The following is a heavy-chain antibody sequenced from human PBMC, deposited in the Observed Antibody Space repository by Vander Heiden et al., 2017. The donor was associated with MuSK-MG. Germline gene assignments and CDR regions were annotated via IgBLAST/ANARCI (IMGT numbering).Heavy chain of an antibody. CDR2: INNSGST. Sequence: QVQLQQWCAGLLKPSETLSLTCSVYGGSFSGYSWTWIRQPPGKGLDRIGEINNSGSTNYNPSLKSRVTISVDTSKNQFSLKLSSVTGADTAVYYCARGPLYDYVWGSYRTSYYFDYWGQGTLVTVSS. V-gene: IGHV4-34*01. CDR1: GGSFSGYS. CDR3: ARGPLYDYVWGSYRTSYYFDY. J-gene: IGHJ4*02. D-gene: IGHD3-16*02.